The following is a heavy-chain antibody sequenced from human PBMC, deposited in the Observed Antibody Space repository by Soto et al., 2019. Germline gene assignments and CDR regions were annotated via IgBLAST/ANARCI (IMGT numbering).Heavy chain of an antibody. J-gene: IGHJ4*02. CDR3: ARHYPNGNNWNYFDY. Sequence: QVQLQESVPGLVKPSETLSLTCTVSGGSISSYYWGWIRQPPGKGLEWIGYIFYSGSTNYNPSLEGRVTISVDTSKNQFSLKVSSVTAADTAVYYCARHYPNGNNWNYFDYWGQGTLVTVSS. CDR2: IFYSGST. CDR1: GGSISSYY. D-gene: IGHD1-1*01. V-gene: IGHV4-59*01.